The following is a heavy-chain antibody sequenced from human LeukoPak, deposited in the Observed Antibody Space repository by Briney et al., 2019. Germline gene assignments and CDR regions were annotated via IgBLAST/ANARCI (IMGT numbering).Heavy chain of an antibody. CDR2: ISYDGSNK. CDR3: ARGVGKYQLLAFDC. Sequence: GGSLRLSCAASGFTFSNYGMHWVRQAPGKGLEWVAVISYDGSNKYYADSVKGRFTISRDNSKNTLYLQMNSLRAEDTAVYYCARGVGKYQLLAFDCWGQGTLVTVSS. J-gene: IGHJ4*02. D-gene: IGHD2-2*01. CDR1: GFTFSNYG. V-gene: IGHV3-30*19.